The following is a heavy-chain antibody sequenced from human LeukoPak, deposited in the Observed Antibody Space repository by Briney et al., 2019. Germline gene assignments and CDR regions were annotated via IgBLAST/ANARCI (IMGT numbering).Heavy chain of an antibody. CDR1: GFTFGDYA. CDR3: TTAYYYGSGQYIPHFDY. V-gene: IGHV3-49*04. CDR2: IRSKAYGGTT. Sequence: GGSLRLSCTASGFTFGDYAMSWVRQAPGKGLEWVGYIRSKAYGGTTEYAASVKGRFTISRDDSKSIAYLQMNSLKTEDTAVYYCTTAYYYGSGQYIPHFDYWGQGTLVTVSS. J-gene: IGHJ4*02. D-gene: IGHD3-10*01.